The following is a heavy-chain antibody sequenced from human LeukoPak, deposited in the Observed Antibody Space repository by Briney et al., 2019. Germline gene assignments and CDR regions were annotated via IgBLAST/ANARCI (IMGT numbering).Heavy chain of an antibody. CDR2: ISSSSSTI. CDR1: GFTFSSYS. V-gene: IGHV3-48*01. CDR3: ASQYYDFWSGLSDY. Sequence: PGGSLRLSCAASGFTFSSYSMNWVRQAPGKGLEWVSYISSSSSTIYYADSVKGRFTISRDNAKNSLYLQMNSLRAEDTAVYYCASQYYDFWSGLSDYWGQGTLVTVSS. J-gene: IGHJ4*02. D-gene: IGHD3-3*01.